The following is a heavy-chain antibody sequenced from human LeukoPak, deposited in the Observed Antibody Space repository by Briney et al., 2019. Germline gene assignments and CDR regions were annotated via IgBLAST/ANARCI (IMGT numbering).Heavy chain of an antibody. CDR3: ARDYYCSGGSCSDTFDV. V-gene: IGHV1-18*01. CDR1: GYSFTTYG. Sequence: GASVKVSCKASGYSFTTYGISWVRQAPGQVLEWMGWVSGHDKRTNYAQNLRGRVTMTIDTSTSTSYMELTSLRSDDTAVYYCARDYYCSGGSCSDTFDVWGQGTMVTVSS. CDR2: VSGHDKRT. J-gene: IGHJ3*01. D-gene: IGHD2-15*01.